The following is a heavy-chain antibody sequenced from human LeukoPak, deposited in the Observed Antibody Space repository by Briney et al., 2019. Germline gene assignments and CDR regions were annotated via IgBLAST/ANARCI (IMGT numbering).Heavy chain of an antibody. J-gene: IGHJ4*02. Sequence: PGGSLRLSCAASGFTFSSYAMSWVRQAPGKGLEWVGRIKSKTGGGTTDYAAPVKGRFTISRDDSKNTLYLQMNSLKTEDTAVYYCTTGSPYCSGGSCYRRGAGDYWGQGTLVTVSS. CDR1: GFTFSSYA. CDR3: TTGSPYCSGGSCYRRGAGDY. D-gene: IGHD2-15*01. V-gene: IGHV3-15*01. CDR2: IKSKTGGGTT.